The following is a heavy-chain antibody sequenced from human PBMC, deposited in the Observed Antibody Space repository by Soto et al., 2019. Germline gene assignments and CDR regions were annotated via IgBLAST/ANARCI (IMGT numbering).Heavy chain of an antibody. CDR1: GYTFTSYD. Sequence: SVKVSCNASGYTFTSYDINWVRQATGQGLEWMGWMNPNSGNTGYAQKFQGRVTMTRNTSISTAYMELSSLRSEDTAVYYCARVLWWGIAAFDIWGQGTMVTVSS. J-gene: IGHJ3*02. V-gene: IGHV1-8*01. CDR3: ARVLWWGIAAFDI. D-gene: IGHD2-21*01. CDR2: MNPNSGNT.